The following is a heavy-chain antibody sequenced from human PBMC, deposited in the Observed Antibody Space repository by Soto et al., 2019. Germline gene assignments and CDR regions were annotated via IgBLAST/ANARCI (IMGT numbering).Heavy chain of an antibody. CDR1: GFTFDDYA. D-gene: IGHD5-12*01. CDR3: AKDMRAXRWLQFDTMLRRPIFDY. J-gene: IGHJ4*02. CDR2: ISWNSGSI. Sequence: SLRLSCAASGFTFDDYAMHWVRQAPGKGLEWVSGISWNSGSIGYADSVKGRFTISRDNAKNSLYLQMNSLRAEDTALYYCAKDMRAXRWLQFDTMLRRPIFDYWGQGTLVTVSS. V-gene: IGHV3-9*01.